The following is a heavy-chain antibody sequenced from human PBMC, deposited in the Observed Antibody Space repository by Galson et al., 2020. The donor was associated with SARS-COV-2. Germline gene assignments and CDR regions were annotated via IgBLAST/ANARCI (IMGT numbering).Heavy chain of an antibody. CDR1: GYTFTGYY. Sequence: ASVKVSCKASGYTFTGYYMHWVRQAPGQGLEWMGWINPNSGGTNYAQKFQGWVTMTRDTSISTAYMELSRLRSDDTAVYYCARGPLEYSSSSGVRWAFDIWGQGTMVTVSS. CDR3: ARGPLEYSSSSGVRWAFDI. D-gene: IGHD6-6*01. J-gene: IGHJ3*02. V-gene: IGHV1-2*04. CDR2: INPNSGGT.